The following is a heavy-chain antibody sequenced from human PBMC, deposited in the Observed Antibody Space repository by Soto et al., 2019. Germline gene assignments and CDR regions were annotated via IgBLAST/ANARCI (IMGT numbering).Heavy chain of an antibody. V-gene: IGHV1-8*01. CDR2: MNPNSGNT. J-gene: IGHJ6*03. D-gene: IGHD3-10*01. CDR3: ARVVGETTMVRGVYYYMDV. CDR1: GYTFTSYD. Sequence: ASVKVSCKASGYTFTSYDINWVRQATGQGLEWMGWMNPNSGNTGYAQKFQGRVTMTRNTSISTAYMELSSLRSEDTAVYYCARVVGETTMVRGVYYYMDVWGKGTTVTVSS.